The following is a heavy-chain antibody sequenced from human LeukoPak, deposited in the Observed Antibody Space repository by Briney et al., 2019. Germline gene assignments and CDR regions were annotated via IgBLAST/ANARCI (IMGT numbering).Heavy chain of an antibody. CDR3: ARDGRGYSYGYLDY. J-gene: IGHJ4*02. Sequence: GASVKVSCKASGGTFSSYAISWVRQAPGQGLEWMGRVIPISGTANYAQKFQGRVTITTDESTSTAYMELSSLRSEDTAVYYCARDGRGYSYGYLDYWGQGTLVTVSS. CDR2: VIPISGTA. CDR1: GGTFSSYA. V-gene: IGHV1-69*05. D-gene: IGHD5-18*01.